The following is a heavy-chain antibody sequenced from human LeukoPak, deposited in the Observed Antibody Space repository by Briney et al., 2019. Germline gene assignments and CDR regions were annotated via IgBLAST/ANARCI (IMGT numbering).Heavy chain of an antibody. J-gene: IGHJ6*03. CDR1: GFTFSSYG. Sequence: GRSLRLSCAASGFTFSSYGIHWVRQAPGKGLEWVAVISYDGSNKYYADSVKGRFTISRDNSKNTLYLQMNSLRAEDTAVYYCAKKDYMDVWGKGTTVTVSS. CDR3: AKKDYMDV. V-gene: IGHV3-30*18. CDR2: ISYDGSNK.